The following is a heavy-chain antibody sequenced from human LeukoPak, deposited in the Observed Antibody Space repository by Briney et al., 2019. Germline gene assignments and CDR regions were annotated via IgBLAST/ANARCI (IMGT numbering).Heavy chain of an antibody. CDR3: AREFGHNRWYFDY. Sequence: PGGSLRLSCAASGFTFRTYSIHWVRQAPGKGLEWVTVVSADGRTQLYSDSVKGRFTISRGNSLNTLHLQMNSLRTEDTAVYYCAREFGHNRWYFDYWGQGALVTVSS. D-gene: IGHD5-24*01. CDR1: GFTFRTYS. J-gene: IGHJ4*02. V-gene: IGHV3-30*03. CDR2: VSADGRTQ.